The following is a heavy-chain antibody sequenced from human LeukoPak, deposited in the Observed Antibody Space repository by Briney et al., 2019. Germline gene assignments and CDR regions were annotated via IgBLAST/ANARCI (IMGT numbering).Heavy chain of an antibody. V-gene: IGHV1-8*01. J-gene: IGHJ5*02. D-gene: IGHD6-13*01. CDR3: ARGRPYSSSWYWFDP. CDR1: GYTFTGYD. Sequence: ASVKVSCKASGYTFTGYDINWVRQATGQGLEWMGWMNPNSGNTGYAQKFQGRVTMTRNTSISTAYMELSSLRSEDTAVYYCARGRPYSSSWYWFDPWGQGTLVTVSS. CDR2: MNPNSGNT.